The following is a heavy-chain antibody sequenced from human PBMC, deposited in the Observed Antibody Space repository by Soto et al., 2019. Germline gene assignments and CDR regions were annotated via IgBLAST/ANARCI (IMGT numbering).Heavy chain of an antibody. CDR1: GGSISSSSYY. Sequence: PSEILSLTCTVSGGSISSSSYYWGWIRQPPGQGLEWLGTIYSLGNTYYNPSLKSRVTISVDKSKSQLFLKLSSVTAPDTAVYNCARQFYDSSGYYYAYWGQEPLVTVSS. J-gene: IGHJ4*02. CDR2: IYSLGNT. V-gene: IGHV4-39*01. D-gene: IGHD3-22*01. CDR3: ARQFYDSSGYYYAY.